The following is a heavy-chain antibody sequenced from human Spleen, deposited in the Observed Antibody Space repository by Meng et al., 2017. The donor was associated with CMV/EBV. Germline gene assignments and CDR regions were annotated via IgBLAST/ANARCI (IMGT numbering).Heavy chain of an antibody. CDR1: GYSFTSYA. CDR3: ARPRGYCSGGRCHPDN. V-gene: IGHV7-4-1*02. Sequence: SGYSFTSYAMNWVRQAPGQGLEWRGWINTDSGNPTYAQGFTGRFVFALDTSVDTAYLQINSLEADDTAVYYCARPRGYCSGGRCHPDNWGQGTLVTVSS. D-gene: IGHD2-15*01. J-gene: IGHJ4*02. CDR2: INTDSGNP.